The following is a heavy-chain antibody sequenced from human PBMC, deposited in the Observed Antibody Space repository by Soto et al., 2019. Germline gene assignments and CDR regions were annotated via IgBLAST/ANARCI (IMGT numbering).Heavy chain of an antibody. CDR1: GGTFSSYA. V-gene: IGHV1-69*13. Sequence: SVKVSCKASGGTFSSYAISWVRRAPGQGLEWRGGIIPIFGTANYAQKFQGRVTITADESTSAAYMELSSLRSEDTAVYYCARDQTDIVLVPAATQEAFDIWGQ. CDR2: IIPIFGTA. J-gene: IGHJ3*02. CDR3: ARDQTDIVLVPAATQEAFDI. D-gene: IGHD2-2*01.